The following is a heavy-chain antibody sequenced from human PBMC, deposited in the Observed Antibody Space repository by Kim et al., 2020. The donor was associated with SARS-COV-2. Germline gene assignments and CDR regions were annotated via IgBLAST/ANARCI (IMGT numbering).Heavy chain of an antibody. V-gene: IGHV3-15*01. CDR3: TTDASMITFGGVIQDSLTDAFDI. J-gene: IGHJ3*02. D-gene: IGHD3-16*02. CDR2: IKSKTDGGTT. Sequence: GGSLRLSCAASGFTFSNAWMSWVRQAPGKGLEWVGRIKSKTDGGTTDYAAPVKGRFTISRDDSKNTLYLQMNSLKTEDTAVYYCTTDASMITFGGVIQDSLTDAFDIWGQGTMVTVSS. CDR1: GFTFSNAW.